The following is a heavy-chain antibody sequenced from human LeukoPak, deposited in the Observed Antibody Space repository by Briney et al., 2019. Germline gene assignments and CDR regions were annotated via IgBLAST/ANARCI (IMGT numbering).Heavy chain of an antibody. V-gene: IGHV3-23*01. D-gene: IGHD1-26*01. CDR2: ISGSGVTT. Sequence: GGSLRLSCVASGFTFSTYAMSWVRQAPGQGLEWVSVISGSGVTTYYADSVKGRFSISRANSKNTLWLQMSSLRAEDTAVYFCTKSPFSGSYRFEDWGQGTLVTVSS. CDR1: GFTFSTYA. CDR3: TKSPFSGSYRFED. J-gene: IGHJ4*02.